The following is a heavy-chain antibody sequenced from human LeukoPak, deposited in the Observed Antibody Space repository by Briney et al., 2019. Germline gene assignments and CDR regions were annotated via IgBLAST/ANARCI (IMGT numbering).Heavy chain of an antibody. V-gene: IGHV3-73*01. J-gene: IGHJ5*02. CDR2: IDKKDKGYATAT. Sequence: GGSLRLSCAASGFTFSGSAIHWVRQSSGKGREWVGQIDKKDKGYATATAYAASVKGRFTISRDDSINTAYLQMKSLKTEDTALYYCPRDSGTYNWFDPWGQGTLVTVPS. CDR1: GFTFSGSA. CDR3: PRDSGTYNWFDP. D-gene: IGHD1-26*01.